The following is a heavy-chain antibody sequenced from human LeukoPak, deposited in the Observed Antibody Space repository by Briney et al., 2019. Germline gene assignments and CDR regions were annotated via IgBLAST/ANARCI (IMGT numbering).Heavy chain of an antibody. J-gene: IGHJ4*02. V-gene: IGHV5-10-1*01. CDR1: GYSITSYW. CDR3: ARKLSALDY. D-gene: IGHD5-18*01. Sequence: GESPKISCKGSGYSITSYWISWVRQMPGKGLEWMGRIEPSDAYTNYNPSFQGHVTISVDKSINTAYLQWSSLKASDTAIYYCARKLSALDYWGQETLVTVS. CDR2: IEPSDAYT.